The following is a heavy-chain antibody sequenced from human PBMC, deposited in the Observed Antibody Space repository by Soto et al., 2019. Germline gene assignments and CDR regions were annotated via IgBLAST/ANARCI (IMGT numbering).Heavy chain of an antibody. J-gene: IGHJ6*02. V-gene: IGHV4-59*13. Sequence: QVQLQESGPGLVKTSETLSLTCGVSGGSIRNYFWSWIRQPPGKSLEWIGYIYYDGTTKYRPSLESRVTMSGDTSQNQFSLHLTSVTAADTAVYFCARGGGSFGPYYYYAMDVWGQGTTVTVSS. CDR2: IYYDGTT. D-gene: IGHD3-10*01. CDR3: ARGGGSFGPYYYYAMDV. CDR1: GGSIRNYF.